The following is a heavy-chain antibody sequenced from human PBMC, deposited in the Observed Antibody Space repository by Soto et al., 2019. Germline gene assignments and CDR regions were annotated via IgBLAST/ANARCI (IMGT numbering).Heavy chain of an antibody. D-gene: IGHD5-12*01. V-gene: IGHV1-69*15. CDR1: GGTFSHYA. CDR2: IIPIFGSV. Sequence: QVHLVQSGAEVKKPGSSVKVSCKASGGTFSHYAITWVRQAPGQGLEWLGRIIPIFGSVTFAQKFQGRITLTADESTTTVYMELSSLRSDDTAVYYCAKDGGKDGYFGNWFDPWGQGTQVTVSS. CDR3: AKDGGKDGYFGNWFDP. J-gene: IGHJ5*02.